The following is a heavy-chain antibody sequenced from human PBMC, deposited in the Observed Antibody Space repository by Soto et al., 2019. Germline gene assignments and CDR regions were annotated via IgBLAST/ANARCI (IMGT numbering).Heavy chain of an antibody. CDR3: ARRGTLSGRDAFDV. Sequence: GESLKISCRGSGYYSSSYWIAWVRQMSGKGLEWVGSVYGSDSETKYSPSFQGQVTISADKYTNTAYLYWSSLKASDTAMYYCARRGTLSGRDAFDVWGEGTMVTVSS. D-gene: IGHD5-12*01. CDR1: GYYSSSYW. J-gene: IGHJ3*01. V-gene: IGHV5-51*01. CDR2: VYGSDSET.